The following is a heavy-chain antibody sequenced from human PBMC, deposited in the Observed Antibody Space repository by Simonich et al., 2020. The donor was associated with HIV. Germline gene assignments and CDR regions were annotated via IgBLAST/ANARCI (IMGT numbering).Heavy chain of an antibody. CDR3: ASVRYGSGSYYSDY. CDR1: GFTFSSSA. Sequence: QLVQSGAEVKKPGASVKVSCKASGFTFSSSAMQWVRQARGQRLEWIGWSVVGSGNTNYDQKFQERVTITRDMSTSTAYMELSSLRSEDTAVYYCASVRYGSGSYYSDYWGQGTLVTVSS. CDR2: SVVGSGNT. J-gene: IGHJ4*02. D-gene: IGHD3-10*01. V-gene: IGHV1-58*02.